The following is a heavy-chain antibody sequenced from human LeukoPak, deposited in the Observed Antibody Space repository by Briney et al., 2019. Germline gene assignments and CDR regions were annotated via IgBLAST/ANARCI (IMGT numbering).Heavy chain of an antibody. CDR2: ISSSSSYI. D-gene: IGHD5-18*01. J-gene: IGHJ6*03. CDR1: GFTFSSYS. V-gene: IGHV3-21*01. Sequence: GGSLRLSCAASGFTFSSYSMNWVRQAPGKGLEWVSSISSSSSYIYYADSVKGRFTISRDNAKNSLYLQMNSLRAEDTAVYYCAKGAGGYSYGRVFYYYYYMDVWGKGTTVTVSS. CDR3: AKGAGGYSYGRVFYYYYYMDV.